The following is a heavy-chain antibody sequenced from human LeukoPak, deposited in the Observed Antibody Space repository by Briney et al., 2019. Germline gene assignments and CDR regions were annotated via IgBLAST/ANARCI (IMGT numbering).Heavy chain of an antibody. J-gene: IGHJ4*02. CDR1: GFTVSSNY. D-gene: IGHD5-18*01. CDR2: TYSGGTT. Sequence: GGSLRLSCAASGFTVSSNYMSWVRQAPGKGLEWVSVTYSGGTTYYADSAKGRFTISRDNSKNTVYLQMNSLRAEDTAVYYCATKRGYNYGLDYWGQGTLVTVSS. CDR3: ATKRGYNYGLDY. V-gene: IGHV3-53*01.